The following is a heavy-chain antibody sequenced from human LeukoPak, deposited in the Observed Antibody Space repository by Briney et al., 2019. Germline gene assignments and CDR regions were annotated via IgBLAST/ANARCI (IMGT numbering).Heavy chain of an antibody. CDR2: ISSSSSYT. D-gene: IGHD2-2*01. CDR1: GFTFSDYY. V-gene: IGHV3-11*05. Sequence: GGSLRLSCGASGFTFSDYYMSWLRQAPGKGLEWVSYISSSSSYTNYADSVKGRFTISRDNAKNSLYLQMNSLRAEDTAVYYCARGLYCSSTVCCAGDHWGQGTLVTVSS. J-gene: IGHJ5*02. CDR3: ARGLYCSSTVCCAGDH.